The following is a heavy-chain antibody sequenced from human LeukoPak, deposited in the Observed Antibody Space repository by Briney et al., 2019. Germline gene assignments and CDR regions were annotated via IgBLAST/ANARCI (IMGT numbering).Heavy chain of an antibody. CDR3: ARELVDYYDSSGYPVYYAMDV. Sequence: SQTLSLTCAVSGGSISSGGYSWSWIRQPPGKGLEWIGYIYHSVSTYYNPSLKSRVTISVDRSKNQFSLKLSSVTAADTAVYYCARELVDYYDSSGYPVYYAMDVWGPGTTVTVSS. J-gene: IGHJ6*02. CDR1: GGSISSGGYS. V-gene: IGHV4-30-2*01. CDR2: IYHSVST. D-gene: IGHD3-22*01.